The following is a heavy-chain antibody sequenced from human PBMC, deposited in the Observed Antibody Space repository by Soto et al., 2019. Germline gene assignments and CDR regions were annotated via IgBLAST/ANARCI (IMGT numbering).Heavy chain of an antibody. J-gene: IGHJ4*02. Sequence: GGSLRLSCAVSGFIFSNYAMTGVRQPPGKGLEWGSSISGGDGDTTYYEDSVKGRYTVSRDNSKNTLYLQMNSLRAVDTALYYCAEEFEGFPDHWSEGSRVTSPQ. V-gene: IGHV3-23*01. D-gene: IGHD3-9*01. CDR1: GFIFSNYA. CDR3: AEEFEGFPDH. CDR2: ISGGDGDTT.